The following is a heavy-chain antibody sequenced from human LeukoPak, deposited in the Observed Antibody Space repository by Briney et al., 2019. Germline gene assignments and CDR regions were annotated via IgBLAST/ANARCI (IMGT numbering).Heavy chain of an antibody. CDR1: GFTFSTYG. J-gene: IGHJ3*02. Sequence: PGGSLRLSCAASGFTFSTYGMHWVRQAPGKGLEWVAFIRYDGNYAYDADSVKGRFTISRDNSKNTLYLQMNSLRAEDTAVYYCARAGVWIADAFDIWGQGTMVTVSS. V-gene: IGHV3-30*02. CDR3: ARAGVWIADAFDI. CDR2: IRYDGNYA. D-gene: IGHD2-2*03.